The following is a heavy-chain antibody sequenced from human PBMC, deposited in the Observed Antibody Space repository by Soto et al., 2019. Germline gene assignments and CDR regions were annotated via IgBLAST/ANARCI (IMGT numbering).Heavy chain of an antibody. CDR1: GFTFSDYY. J-gene: IGHJ5*02. V-gene: IGHV3-11*01. Sequence: QVQLVESGAGLVKPGGSLRLSCAASGFTFSDYYMSWIRQAPVKGLEWVSYIRSSGSTTYYADSVKGRFTISRDNAKNSRYLQTNSLRAEDTAVNYGAGAAGWFDPWGQGTLVTVSS. CDR3: AGAAGWFDP. CDR2: IRSSGSTT.